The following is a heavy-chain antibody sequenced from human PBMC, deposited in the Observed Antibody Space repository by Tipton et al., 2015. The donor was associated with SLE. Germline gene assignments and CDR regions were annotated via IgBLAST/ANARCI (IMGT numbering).Heavy chain of an antibody. CDR2: IYDSGTT. J-gene: IGHJ5*02. Sequence: TLSLTCTVSGASISSKYWSWFRQPPGRRPEWIAYIYDSGTTKYNPSLKRRVTISMATPKNQFSLQLSSVTPADTAVYYCARGLEENVSVERWFDPWGQGILVTVSS. CDR3: ARGLEENVSVERWFDP. CDR1: GASISSKY. D-gene: IGHD1-1*01. V-gene: IGHV4-59*01.